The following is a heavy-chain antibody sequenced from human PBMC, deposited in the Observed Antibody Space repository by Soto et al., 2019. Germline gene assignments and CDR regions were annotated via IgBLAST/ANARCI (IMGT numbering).Heavy chain of an antibody. D-gene: IGHD2-15*01. CDR1: GYTFTGYY. V-gene: IGHV1-2*02. CDR3: ATDLYHVVVAAEDGHGIDV. J-gene: IGHJ6*02. CDR2: INPNSGGT. Sequence: GASVKVSCKASGYTFTGYYMHWVRQAPGQGLEWMGWINPNSGGTNYAQKFQGRVTMTRDTSISTAYMELSRLRSDDTAVYYCATDLYHVVVAAEDGHGIDVWGQGTPVTVSS.